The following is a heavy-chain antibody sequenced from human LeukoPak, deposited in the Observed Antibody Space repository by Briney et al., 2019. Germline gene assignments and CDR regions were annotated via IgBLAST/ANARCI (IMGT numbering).Heavy chain of an antibody. V-gene: IGHV1-2*02. CDR3: ARPGATTGYSSGWYSY. CDR1: GYTFTGYY. Sequence: ASVKVSCKASGYTFTGYYMHWVRQAPGQGLEWMGWINPNSGGTNYAQKFQGRVTMTRDTSISTAYMELSSLRSDDTAGYDCARPGATTGYSSGWYSYWGRGTLVTVSS. D-gene: IGHD6-19*01. CDR2: INPNSGGT. J-gene: IGHJ4*02.